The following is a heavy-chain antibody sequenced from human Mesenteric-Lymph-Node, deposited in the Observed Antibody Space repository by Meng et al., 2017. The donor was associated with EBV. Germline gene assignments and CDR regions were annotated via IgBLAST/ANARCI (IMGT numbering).Heavy chain of an antibody. D-gene: IGHD5-24*01. Sequence: VQLMQSWAEVKKPAASVKVSCKASGYTFTSYDINWVRQATGQGLEWMGWMNPNSGATGSTQKFQGRVTMTRNTSISTAYMELNSLTSEDTAVYYCSRDSIYNGQDSWGQGTLVTVSS. CDR1: GYTFTSYD. V-gene: IGHV1-8*01. J-gene: IGHJ4*02. CDR3: SRDSIYNGQDS. CDR2: MNPNSGAT.